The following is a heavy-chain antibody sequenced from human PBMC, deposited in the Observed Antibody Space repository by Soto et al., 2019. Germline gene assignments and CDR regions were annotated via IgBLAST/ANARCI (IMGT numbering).Heavy chain of an antibody. CDR3: ARADPIQSPPYSSSSVSLYFDY. CDR2: VYHSGST. J-gene: IGHJ4*02. Sequence: PSETLSLTCTVSGGSISSSSYYWGWIRQPPGKGLEWIGYVYHSGSTYYNPSLKSRVTISVDRSKNQFSLKLSSVTAADTAVYYCARADPIQSPPYSSSSVSLYFDYWGQGTLVTVSS. CDR1: GGSISSSSYY. V-gene: IGHV4-30-2*01. D-gene: IGHD6-13*01.